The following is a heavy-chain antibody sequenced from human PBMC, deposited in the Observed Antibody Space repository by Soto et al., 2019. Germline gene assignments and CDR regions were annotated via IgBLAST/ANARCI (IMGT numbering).Heavy chain of an antibody. CDR2: IIPIFGTA. CDR1: GGTFSSYA. CDR3: ARDRHYYGSGSYSISFDY. D-gene: IGHD3-10*01. Sequence: SVKVFCKASGGTFSSYAISWVRQAPGQGLEWMGGIIPIFGTANYAQKFQGRVTITADESTSTAYMELSSLRSEDTAVYYCARDRHYYGSGSYSISFDYWGQGTLVTVSS. V-gene: IGHV1-69*13. J-gene: IGHJ4*02.